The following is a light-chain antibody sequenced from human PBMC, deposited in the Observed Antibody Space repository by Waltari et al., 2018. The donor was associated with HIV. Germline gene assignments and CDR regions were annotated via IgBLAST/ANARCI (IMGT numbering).Light chain of an antibody. Sequence: DIQMTQSPRSVSTSVGDRVTITCRASEGIGIWLIWYRQRPGEAPTLLISDASTSESGVPSRFSGSGSGTNFALTISCLQSEDIATYFCQQSYSSPITFGPGTTLDI. CDR2: DAS. J-gene: IGKJ2*01. CDR1: EGIGIW. CDR3: QQSYSSPIT. V-gene: IGKV1-39*01.